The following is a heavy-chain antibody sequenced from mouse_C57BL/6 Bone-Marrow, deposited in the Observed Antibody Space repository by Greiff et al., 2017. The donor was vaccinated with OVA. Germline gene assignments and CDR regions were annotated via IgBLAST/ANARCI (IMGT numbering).Heavy chain of an antibody. Sequence: VQLQQSGAELVRPGASVKLSCTASGFNIKDDYMHWVKQRPEQGLEWIGWIDPENGDTEYASKFQGKATITADTSSNTAYLQLSSLTSEDTAVYYCTGDDGSSPYYAMDYWGQGTSVTVSS. CDR1: GFNIKDDY. D-gene: IGHD1-1*01. J-gene: IGHJ4*01. CDR3: TGDDGSSPYYAMDY. V-gene: IGHV14-4*01. CDR2: IDPENGDT.